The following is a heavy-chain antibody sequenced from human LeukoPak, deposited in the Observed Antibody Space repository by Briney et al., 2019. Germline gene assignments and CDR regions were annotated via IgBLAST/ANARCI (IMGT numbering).Heavy chain of an antibody. CDR1: NASISSNTYY. Sequence: PSATLSLTCTVSNASISSNTYYRAWIRQPPGQGLAWIGYIYYSGSTDYNPSLKSRVTISVETSKNQFSLKLSSVTAADTAVYYCARVTGYMIEDYFNYWGQGTLVTVSS. CDR3: ARVTGYMIEDYFNY. J-gene: IGHJ4*02. CDR2: IYYSGST. D-gene: IGHD3-22*01. V-gene: IGHV4-61*05.